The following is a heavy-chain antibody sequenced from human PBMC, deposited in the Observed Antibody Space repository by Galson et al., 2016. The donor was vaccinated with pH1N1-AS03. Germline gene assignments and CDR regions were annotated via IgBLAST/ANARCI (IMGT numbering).Heavy chain of an antibody. CDR2: ISGSGVTT. J-gene: IGHJ1*01. D-gene: IGHD5-24*01. CDR3: VKGDNWDSPSMTFHY. Sequence: SLRLSCAASGFTFNNFAMAWVRQCPGKGLEWVSGISGSGVTTYYADSVKGRFTLSRDNFKSTLHLQMSSLTVADTAIYFCVKGDNWDSPSMTFHYWGQGTLVTVSP. V-gene: IGHV3-23*01. CDR1: GFTFNNFA.